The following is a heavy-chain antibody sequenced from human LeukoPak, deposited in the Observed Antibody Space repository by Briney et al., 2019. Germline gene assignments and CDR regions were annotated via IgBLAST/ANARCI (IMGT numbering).Heavy chain of an antibody. D-gene: IGHD1-26*01. CDR3: ARESGSYEAYFDY. V-gene: IGHV1-69*13. CDR1: GGTFSSYA. CDR2: IFPIFATA. Sequence: SVKVPCKASGGTFSSYAISWVRQAPGQGLEWMGRIFPIFATANYAQKFQGRVTITADESASTAYMELSSLRSEDTAVYYCARESGSYEAYFDYWGQGTLVTVSS. J-gene: IGHJ4*02.